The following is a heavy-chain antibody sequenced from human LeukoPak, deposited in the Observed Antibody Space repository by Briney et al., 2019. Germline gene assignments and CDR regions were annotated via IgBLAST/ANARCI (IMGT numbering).Heavy chain of an antibody. CDR3: ARGLGIISCCESLNWFDP. CDR1: GYTFTSYG. CDR2: VSTHNGYT. D-gene: IGHD3-16*01. J-gene: IGHJ5*01. V-gene: IGHV1-18*01. Sequence: GASVKVSCKASGYTFTSYGISWVRQAPGQGLEWMGWVSTHNGYTKYAQKFQGRVTMTTDTSTSTAYMELGSLRSDDTAVYYCARGLGIISCCESLNWFDPWGAGTPVSVSS.